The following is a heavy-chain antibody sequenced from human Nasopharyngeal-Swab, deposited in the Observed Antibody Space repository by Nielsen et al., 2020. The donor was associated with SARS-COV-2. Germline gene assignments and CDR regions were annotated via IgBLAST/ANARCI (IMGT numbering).Heavy chain of an antibody. V-gene: IGHV4-61*01. CDR3: ARDLRITIFGVAPYYYGMDV. J-gene: IGHJ6*02. D-gene: IGHD3-3*01. CDR1: GGSVSSGNHY. Sequence: SETLSLTCSVSGGSVSSGNHYWNWIRQPPGKGLEWIGYIYYSGSTNYNPSLKSRVSMSVDTSKNQFSLKLTYVTAADTAVYYCARDLRITIFGVAPYYYGMDVWGQGTTVTVSS. CDR2: IYYSGST.